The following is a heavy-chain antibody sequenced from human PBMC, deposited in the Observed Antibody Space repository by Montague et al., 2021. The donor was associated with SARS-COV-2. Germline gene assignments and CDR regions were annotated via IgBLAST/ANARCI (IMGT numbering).Heavy chain of an antibody. J-gene: IGHJ6*03. V-gene: IGHV4-59*12. CDR3: ARWDEYYVSPNYYYSLDF. CDR2: TSYSGST. D-gene: IGHD3-16*01. CDR1: GGSISTYY. Sequence: SETLSLTCTVSGGSISTYYWSRIRQSPGKGLECIGYTSYSGSTDYNPSLKSRVTISIDTSKNQFSLKLRSVTAADTAVYYCARWDEYYVSPNYYYSLDFWGQGTPVTVSS.